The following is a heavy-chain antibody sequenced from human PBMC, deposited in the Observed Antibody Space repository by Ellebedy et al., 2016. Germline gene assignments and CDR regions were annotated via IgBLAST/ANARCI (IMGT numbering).Heavy chain of an antibody. CDR3: ARDYYGSGSSAYYYGMDV. CDR1: GGSFSGYY. J-gene: IGHJ6*02. V-gene: IGHV4-34*01. CDR2: INHSGST. D-gene: IGHD3-10*01. Sequence: SETLSLXXAVYGGSFSGYYWSWIRQPPGKGLEWIGEINHSGSTNYNPSLKSRVTISVDTSKNQFSLKLSSVTAADTAVYYCARDYYGSGSSAYYYGMDVWGQGTTVTVSS.